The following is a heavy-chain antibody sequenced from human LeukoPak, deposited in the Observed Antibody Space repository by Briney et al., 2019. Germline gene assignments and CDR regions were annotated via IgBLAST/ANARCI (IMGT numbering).Heavy chain of an antibody. CDR3: AKAYDFWSGIDY. Sequence: GGSLRLSCAASGFIFSSYAMSWVRQAPGKGLEWVSAISGSGGSTYYADSVKGRFTISRDNSKNTLYLQMNSLRAEDTAVYYCAKAYDFWSGIDYWGQGTLVTVSS. V-gene: IGHV3-23*01. CDR1: GFIFSSYA. J-gene: IGHJ4*02. CDR2: ISGSGGST. D-gene: IGHD3-3*01.